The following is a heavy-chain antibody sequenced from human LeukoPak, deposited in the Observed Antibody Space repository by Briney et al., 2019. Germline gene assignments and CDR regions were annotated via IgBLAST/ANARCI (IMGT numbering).Heavy chain of an antibody. CDR1: GGSISSYY. J-gene: IGHJ3*02. V-gene: IGHV4-59*01. Sequence: SETLSLTCTVSGGSISSYYWSWIRQPPGKGLEWIGYIYYSGSTNYNPSLKSRVTISVDTSKNQFSLKLSSVTAADTAVYYCAREHYYDSSGYDIWGQGTMVTVSS. CDR2: IYYSGST. D-gene: IGHD3-22*01. CDR3: AREHYYDSSGYDI.